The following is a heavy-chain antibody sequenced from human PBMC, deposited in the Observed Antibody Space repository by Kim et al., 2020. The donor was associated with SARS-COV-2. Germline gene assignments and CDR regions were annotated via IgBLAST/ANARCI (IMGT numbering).Heavy chain of an antibody. J-gene: IGHJ4*02. V-gene: IGHV3-23*01. Sequence: GGSLRLSCAASGFTFSSYAMSWVRQAPGKGLEWVSSISGSGGFTYYSDSVKGRFTISRGISKNTLYLQMNSLRAEDTAVYYSASQPYDFWSGYPVFDYWGQGTLVTVSS. CDR3: ASQPYDFWSGYPVFDY. D-gene: IGHD3-3*01. CDR2: ISGSGGFT. CDR1: GFTFSSYA.